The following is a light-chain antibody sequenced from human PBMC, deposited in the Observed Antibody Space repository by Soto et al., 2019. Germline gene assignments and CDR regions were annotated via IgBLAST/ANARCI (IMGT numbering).Light chain of an antibody. J-gene: IGLJ3*02. V-gene: IGLV2-14*01. Sequence: QSALTQPASVSGSPGQSITISCTGTSSDIGYYTYVSWSQQHPGEAPKLIIYEVNNRPSGVSPRFSGSKSGNTASLTISGLHLEDEADYQCCPHTHSYTLVFGGGPKVTV. CDR1: SSDIGYYTY. CDR3: CPHTHSYTLV. CDR2: EVN.